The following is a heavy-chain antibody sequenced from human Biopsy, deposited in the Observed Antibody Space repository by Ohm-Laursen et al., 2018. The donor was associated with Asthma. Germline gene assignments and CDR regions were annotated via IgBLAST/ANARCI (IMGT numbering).Heavy chain of an antibody. CDR1: GGSVSSGSYY. D-gene: IGHD2-21*02. J-gene: IGHJ4*02. CDR3: ARGWNCGGDCYSLDS. Sequence: SQTLSLTCTVSGGSVSSGSYYWTWIRQSPGVGLEWIGYIYRNGDTYYNPTLKSRVTISIDKSKNQFSLRLRSVTAADTAVYYCARGWNCGGDCYSLDSWGQGTLVTVSS. V-gene: IGHV4-30-2*06. CDR2: IYRNGDT.